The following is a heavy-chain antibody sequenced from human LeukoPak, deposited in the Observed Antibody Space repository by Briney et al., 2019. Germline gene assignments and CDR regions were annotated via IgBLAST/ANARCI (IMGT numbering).Heavy chain of an antibody. V-gene: IGHV4-59*01. CDR3: ARGRYYYDSSDYYYYFDY. CDR1: GGSISSYY. D-gene: IGHD3-22*01. Sequence: PSETLSLTCTVSGGSISSYYWSWIRQPPGTGLEWIGYIYYSGSTNYNPSLKSRVTISVDTSKNQFSLKLSSVTAADTAVYYCARGRYYYDSSDYYYYFDYWGQGTLVTVSS. J-gene: IGHJ4*02. CDR2: IYYSGST.